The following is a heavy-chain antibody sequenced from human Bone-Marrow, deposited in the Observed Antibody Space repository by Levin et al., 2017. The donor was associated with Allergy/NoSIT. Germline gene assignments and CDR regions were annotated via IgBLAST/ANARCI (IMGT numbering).Heavy chain of an antibody. CDR2: ISPSGDNI. Sequence: PPGGSLRLSCTASGFSFSTWKMNWVRQAPGKGLEWISYISPSGDNIHYADSVTGRFTISRDNAKKSLYLQMSSLRDGDTALYYCVRDSGYGGDDYWGQGTLVTVSS. D-gene: IGHD5-18*01. J-gene: IGHJ4*02. V-gene: IGHV3-48*02. CDR1: GFSFSTWK. CDR3: VRDSGYGGDDY.